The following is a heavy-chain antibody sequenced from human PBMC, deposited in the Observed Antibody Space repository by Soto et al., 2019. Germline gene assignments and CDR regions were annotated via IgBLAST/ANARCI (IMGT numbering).Heavy chain of an antibody. J-gene: IGHJ4*02. CDR3: ARLNYDFWSGYSDY. CDR1: GFTFSSYA. V-gene: IGHV3-64*01. Sequence: GGSLRLSCAASGFTFSSYAMHWVRQAPGKGLEYVSAISSNGGSTYYANSVKGRFTISRDNSKNTLYLQMGSLRAEDMAVYYYARLNYDFWSGYSDYWGQGTLVTVSS. CDR2: ISSNGGST. D-gene: IGHD3-3*01.